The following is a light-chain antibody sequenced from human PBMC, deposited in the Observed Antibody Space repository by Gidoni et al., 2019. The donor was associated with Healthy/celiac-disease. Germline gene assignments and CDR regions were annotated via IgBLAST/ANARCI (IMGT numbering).Light chain of an antibody. V-gene: IGKV1-39*01. CDR3: QQSYSTPLT. Sequence: DIQKTQSPSSLSASVGDRVTITCRASQSISSYLNWYQQKPWKAPKLLIYAASSLQSGVPSSFSGSGSGTDFTLTISSLQPEDFATYYCQQSYSTPLTFGGGTKVEIK. CDR1: QSISSY. J-gene: IGKJ4*01. CDR2: AAS.